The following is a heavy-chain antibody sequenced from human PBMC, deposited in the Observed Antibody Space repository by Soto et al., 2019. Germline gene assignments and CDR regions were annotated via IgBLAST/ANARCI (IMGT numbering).Heavy chain of an antibody. CDR2: INPNSGGT. D-gene: IGHD3-3*01. CDR3: ARSTIFGVVSNWFDP. CDR1: GYTFTGYY. V-gene: IGHV1-2*02. Sequence: GASVKVSFKASGYTFTGYYMHWVRQAPGQGLEWMGWINPNSGGTNYAQKFQGRVTMTRDTSISTAYMELSRLRSDDTAVYYCARSTIFGVVSNWFDPWGQGTLVTVSS. J-gene: IGHJ5*02.